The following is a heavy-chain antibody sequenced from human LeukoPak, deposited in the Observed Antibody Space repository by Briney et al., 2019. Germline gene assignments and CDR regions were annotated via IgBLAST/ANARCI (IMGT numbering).Heavy chain of an antibody. J-gene: IGHJ4*02. Sequence: GGSLRLSCAASGFTFDDYAMHWVRQAPGKGLEWVSGISWNSGSIGYADSVKGRFTISRDNAKNSLYLQMNSLRAEDTAVYYCARDDHCSSTSCYPNYFDYWGQGTLVTVSS. V-gene: IGHV3-9*01. CDR3: ARDDHCSSTSCYPNYFDY. CDR2: ISWNSGSI. CDR1: GFTFDDYA. D-gene: IGHD2-2*01.